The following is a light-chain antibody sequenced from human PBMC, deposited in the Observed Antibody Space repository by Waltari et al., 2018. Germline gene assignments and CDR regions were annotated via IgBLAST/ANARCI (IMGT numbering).Light chain of an antibody. Sequence: EIVLTQSPGTLSLSPGERATLSCRASQRVSSSYLAWYQQKPGQAPRLLVYGASSRATGVPDRFSGSGSGTDFTLTISRLEPEDFVVYYCQQYGSSPRITFGQGTRLEIK. CDR3: QQYGSSPRIT. CDR1: QRVSSSY. CDR2: GAS. J-gene: IGKJ5*01. V-gene: IGKV3-20*01.